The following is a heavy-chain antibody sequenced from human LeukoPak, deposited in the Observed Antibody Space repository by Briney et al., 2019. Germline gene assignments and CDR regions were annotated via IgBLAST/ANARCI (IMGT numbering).Heavy chain of an antibody. D-gene: IGHD3-10*02. V-gene: IGHV3-48*03. CDR1: GFTFNTYN. J-gene: IGHJ6*04. Sequence: GGSLRLSCAASGFTFNTYNLNWVRQAPGKGLEWVSYISSSGSTIYYADSVKGRFTISRDNAKNSLYLQMNSLRAEDTAVYYCAELGITMIGGVWGKGTTVTISS. CDR2: ISSSGSTI. CDR3: AELGITMIGGV.